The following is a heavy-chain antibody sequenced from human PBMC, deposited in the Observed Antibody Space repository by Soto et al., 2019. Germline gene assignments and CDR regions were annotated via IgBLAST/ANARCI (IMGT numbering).Heavy chain of an antibody. D-gene: IGHD6-6*01. CDR2: INHSGST. CDR1: GGSFSGYF. CDR3: ARGGIAARILDY. V-gene: IGHV4-34*01. Sequence: KPSETLSLTCVGYGGSFSGYFWSWIRQPPGKGLEWIGEINHSGSTNYNPSLKSRVTISIDTSKNQFSLKLSSVTAADTAVYYCARGGIAARILDYWGQGTLVTVSS. J-gene: IGHJ4*02.